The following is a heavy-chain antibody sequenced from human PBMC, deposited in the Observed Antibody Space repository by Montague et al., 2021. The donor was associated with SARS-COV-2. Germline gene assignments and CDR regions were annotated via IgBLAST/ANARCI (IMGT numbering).Heavy chain of an antibody. V-gene: IGHV4-39*07. Sequence: SETLSLTCSVSGGSLETSGYYWGWGRQPPGKGLERMVSMDYSGSTFYNPSLKSQVTMSLDNSNNHFSLNMTSVTAADTAVYFCARDSKGGRQLGNWFDPWGQGTLVTVSS. CDR1: GGSLETSGYY. CDR3: ARDSKGGRQLGNWFDP. D-gene: IGHD6-13*01. J-gene: IGHJ5*02. CDR2: MDYSGST.